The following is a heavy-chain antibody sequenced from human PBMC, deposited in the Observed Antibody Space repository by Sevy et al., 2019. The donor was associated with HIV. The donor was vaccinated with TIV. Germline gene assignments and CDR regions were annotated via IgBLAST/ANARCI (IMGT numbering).Heavy chain of an antibody. J-gene: IGHJ6*02. CDR1: GFTFSSYW. D-gene: IGHD2-15*01. Sequence: GGSLRLSCAASGFTFSSYWMSWVRQAPGKGLEWVANIKQDGSEKYYVDSVKGRFTISRDNAKNSLYLQMNSLRAEDTAVYYWASAGIVVVVAARKEHYGMDVWGQGTTVTVSS. V-gene: IGHV3-7*01. CDR2: IKQDGSEK. CDR3: ASAGIVVVVAARKEHYGMDV.